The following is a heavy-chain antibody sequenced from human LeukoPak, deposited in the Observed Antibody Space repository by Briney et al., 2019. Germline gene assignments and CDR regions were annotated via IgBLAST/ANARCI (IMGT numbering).Heavy chain of an antibody. CDR1: GGTFSSYA. V-gene: IGHV1-69*13. Sequence: SVKVSCKASGGTFSSYAISWVRQAPGQGLEWMGGIIPIFGTANYAQKFQGRVTITADESTSTAYMELSSLGSEDTTIYYCARVISDCANFNCFKGYFDYWGQGTPVTVSS. CDR2: IIPIFGTA. D-gene: IGHD5/OR15-5a*01. J-gene: IGHJ4*01. CDR3: ARVISDCANFNCFKGYFDY.